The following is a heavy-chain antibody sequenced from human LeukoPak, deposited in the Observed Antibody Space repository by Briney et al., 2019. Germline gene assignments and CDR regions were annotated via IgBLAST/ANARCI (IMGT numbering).Heavy chain of an antibody. V-gene: IGHV4-39*07. CDR1: GVSISSNGLF. CDR3: ARCPTTVIVGY. CDR2: IYYSGNT. J-gene: IGHJ4*02. Sequence: PAETLSLTCTASGVSISSNGLFWGCIRQPPGKGWEWNGTIYYSGNTYYNPSLKSRVAISVDTSKNQFSLKLSSVTAADTAVYCCARCPTTVIVGYWGQGTLVTASS. D-gene: IGHD4-17*01.